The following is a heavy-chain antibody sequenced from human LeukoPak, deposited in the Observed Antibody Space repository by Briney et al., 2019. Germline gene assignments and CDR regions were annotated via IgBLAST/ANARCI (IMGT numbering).Heavy chain of an antibody. J-gene: IGHJ5*02. V-gene: IGHV3-33*01. D-gene: IGHD2-21*02. CDR3: ARGCAGDCYGWLDP. Sequence: PGRSLRLSCAASGFTFNNYGMHWVRQAPGKGLEWVAVIWYDGYNKYYADSVEGRFTISRDDSKNTLYLQMNSLRAEDTAVYYCARGCAGDCYGWLDPWGQGTRVTVSS. CDR1: GFTFNNYG. CDR2: IWYDGYNK.